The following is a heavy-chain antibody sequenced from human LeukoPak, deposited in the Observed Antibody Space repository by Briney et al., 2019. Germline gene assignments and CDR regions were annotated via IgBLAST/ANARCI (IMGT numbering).Heavy chain of an antibody. V-gene: IGHV1-2*02. CDR2: INPNSGGT. Sequence: ASVKVSCKASGGTFSSYAISWVRQAPGQGLEWMGWINPNSGGTNYAQKFQGRVTMTRDTSISTAYMELSRLRSDDTAVYYCAHLAVTTTNYFDYWGQGTLVTVSS. CDR1: GGTFSSYA. D-gene: IGHD4-11*01. J-gene: IGHJ4*02. CDR3: AHLAVTTTNYFDY.